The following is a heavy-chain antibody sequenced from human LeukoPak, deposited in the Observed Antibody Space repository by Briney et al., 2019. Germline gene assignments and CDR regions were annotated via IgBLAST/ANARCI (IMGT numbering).Heavy chain of an antibody. J-gene: IGHJ4*02. Sequence: GGSLRLSCAASGFTFSSYSMNWVRQAPGKGLEWVSSISSSSSYIYYADSVKGRFTISRDNAKNSLYLQMNSLRADDTALYYCARSSYTAMVPGGGDYWGQGTLVTVSS. D-gene: IGHD5-18*01. CDR2: ISSSSSYI. V-gene: IGHV3-21*01. CDR3: ARSSYTAMVPGGGDY. CDR1: GFTFSSYS.